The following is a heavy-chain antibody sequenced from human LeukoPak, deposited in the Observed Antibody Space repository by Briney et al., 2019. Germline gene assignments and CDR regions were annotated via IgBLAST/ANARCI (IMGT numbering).Heavy chain of an antibody. Sequence: SETLSLTCTVSGGSISSYYWSWIRQPPGKGLEWIGYIYYSGSTNYNPSLKSRVTISVDTSKNQFSLKLSSVTAADTAVYYCARETPEVRFLEWLFPNWFDPWGQGTLVTVSS. V-gene: IGHV4-59*12. J-gene: IGHJ5*02. D-gene: IGHD3-3*01. CDR2: IYYSGST. CDR1: GGSISSYY. CDR3: ARETPEVRFLEWLFPNWFDP.